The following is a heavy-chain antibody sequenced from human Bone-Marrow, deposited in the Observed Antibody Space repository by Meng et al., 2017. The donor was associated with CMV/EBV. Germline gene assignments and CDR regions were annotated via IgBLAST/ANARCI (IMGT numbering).Heavy chain of an antibody. Sequence: ASVKVSCKASGYTFTSYDINWVRQATGQGLEWMGWMNPNSGNTGYAQKFQGRVTMTRDTSISTAYMELSSLTSEDTAVYYCARDMSSGWYYYYYGMDVWGQGTTVTVSS. CDR2: MNPNSGNT. J-gene: IGHJ6*02. D-gene: IGHD6-19*01. CDR3: ARDMSSGWYYYYYGMDV. V-gene: IGHV1-8*01. CDR1: GYTFTSYD.